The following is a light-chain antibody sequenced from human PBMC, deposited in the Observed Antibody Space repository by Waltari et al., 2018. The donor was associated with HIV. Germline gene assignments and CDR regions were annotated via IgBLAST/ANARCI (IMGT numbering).Light chain of an antibody. CDR1: QSIAKY. CDR3: QQSYGTPYT. J-gene: IGKJ4*01. Sequence: DIQMTQYPSSLYASVGDTVTITCRASQSIAKYLNWYQLKPGKVPKFLIYAASSLQSGVPSRFSASGSGTDFTLTINSLQPEDFATYYCQQSYGTPYTFGGGTKVEIK. V-gene: IGKV1-39*01. CDR2: AAS.